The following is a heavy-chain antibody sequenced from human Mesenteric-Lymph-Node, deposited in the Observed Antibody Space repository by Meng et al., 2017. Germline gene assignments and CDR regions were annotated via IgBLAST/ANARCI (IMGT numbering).Heavy chain of an antibody. V-gene: IGHV3-23*01. D-gene: IGHD3-10*02. CDR2: ITGSGGNT. J-gene: IGHJ5*02. CDR3: AKASTVRGFDP. Sequence: EVQLLESGGGLVQPGGSLRLSCAASGFTFSNYAMSWVRQAPGKGLEWVSVITGSGGNTYYADSMKGRFTISRDNSKNTLYLQMNSLRAEDTAVYYCAKASTVRGFDPWGQGTLVTVLL. CDR1: GFTFSNYA.